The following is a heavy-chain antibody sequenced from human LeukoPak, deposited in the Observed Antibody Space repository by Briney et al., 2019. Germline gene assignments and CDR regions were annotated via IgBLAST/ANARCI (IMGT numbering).Heavy chain of an antibody. J-gene: IGHJ4*02. D-gene: IGHD6-19*01. Sequence: GGSLRLSCAVSGFTFSSYAMSWVRQAPGKGLEWVSTIGGSGGSTYYADSVKGRFTISRDNSKNTLYLQMNSLRAEDTAVYYCAREDSSGWYGPRHFDYWGQGTLVTVSS. V-gene: IGHV3-23*01. CDR2: IGGSGGST. CDR3: AREDSSGWYGPRHFDY. CDR1: GFTFSSYA.